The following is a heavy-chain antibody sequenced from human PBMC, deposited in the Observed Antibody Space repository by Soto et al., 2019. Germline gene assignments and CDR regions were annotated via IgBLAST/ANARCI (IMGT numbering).Heavy chain of an antibody. V-gene: IGHV3-23*01. J-gene: IGHJ5*02. CDR2: ISGSGGST. CDR1: GLTFSRYV. CDR3: AKGEYWFDT. Sequence: EVQVLESGGGLVQPGGSLRLSCAASGLTFSRYVMNWVRQAPGKGLEWVSLISGSGGSTYVADSVKGRFTITRDNSKNTLFLQMNSLRVEDTAIYYCAKGEYWFDTWGQGILVIVSS.